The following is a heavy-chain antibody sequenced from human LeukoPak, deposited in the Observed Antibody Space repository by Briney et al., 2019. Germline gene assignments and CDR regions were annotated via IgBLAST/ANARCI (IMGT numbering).Heavy chain of an antibody. J-gene: IGHJ5*02. V-gene: IGHV1-69*06. CDR3: ARAVAAAGTLHWFDP. CDR1: GGTFSSYA. CDR2: IIPIFGTA. D-gene: IGHD6-13*01. Sequence: GASVKVSCKASGGTFSSYAISWVRQAPGQGLEWMGGIIPIFGTANYAQKFQGRVTITADKSTSTAYMELSSLRSEDTAVYYCARAVAAAGTLHWFDPWGQGTLVTVSS.